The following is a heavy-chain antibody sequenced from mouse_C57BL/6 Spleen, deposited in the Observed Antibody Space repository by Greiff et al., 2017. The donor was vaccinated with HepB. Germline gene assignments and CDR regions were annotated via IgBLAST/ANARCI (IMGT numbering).Heavy chain of an antibody. V-gene: IGHV1-50*01. J-gene: IGHJ4*01. Sequence: QVQLQQPGSELVKPGASVKLSCKASGYTFTSYWMQWVKQRPGQGLEWIGEIDPSDSYTNYNQKFKGKATLTVDTSSSTAYMQLSSLTSEDSAVYYCARRELGPYAMDYWGQGTSVTVSS. CDR1: GYTFTSYW. CDR2: IDPSDSYT. CDR3: ARRELGPYAMDY. D-gene: IGHD4-1*01.